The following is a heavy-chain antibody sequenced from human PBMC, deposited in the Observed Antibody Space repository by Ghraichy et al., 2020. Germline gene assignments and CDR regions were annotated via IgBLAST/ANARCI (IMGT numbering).Heavy chain of an antibody. CDR3: VRSYKDGLRHFDY. CDR2: LNIDGTTV. Sequence: GGSLRLSCAASGFSFTDYWMHWVRQTPGRGLEWVSHLNIDGTTVNYADSVKGRFTISRDNAKNTMYLQMISLTVEDTAVYYCVRSYKDGLRHFDYWGQGTPVTVSS. D-gene: IGHD1-14*01. J-gene: IGHJ4*02. CDR1: GFSFTDYW. V-gene: IGHV3-74*01.